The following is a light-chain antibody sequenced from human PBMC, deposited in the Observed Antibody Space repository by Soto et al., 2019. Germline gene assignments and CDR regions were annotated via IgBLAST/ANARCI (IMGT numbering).Light chain of an antibody. CDR3: QHYNSYPWT. J-gene: IGKJ1*01. CDR2: KAS. Sequence: DIQMTQSPATLSSSVGDRVTITCRASQSVSSWLAWYQQKPGKAPKLLIYKASSLESGVPSRFSGSGSGTEFTLTISSLQADDFATYCCQHYNSYPWTFGQGTKVDIK. V-gene: IGKV1-5*03. CDR1: QSVSSW.